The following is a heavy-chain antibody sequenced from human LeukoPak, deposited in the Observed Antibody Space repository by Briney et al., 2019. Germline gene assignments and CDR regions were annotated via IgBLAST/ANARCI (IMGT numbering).Heavy chain of an antibody. CDR3: AREDLAAAGYDY. D-gene: IGHD6-13*01. Sequence: ASVKVSCKASGYTFTGYYMHWVRQAPGQGLEWMGWINPNSGSTNYAQKFQGRVTMTRDTSISTAYIELSRLRSDDTAVYYCAREDLAAAGYDYWGQGTLVTVSS. V-gene: IGHV1-2*02. CDR1: GYTFTGYY. CDR2: INPNSGST. J-gene: IGHJ4*02.